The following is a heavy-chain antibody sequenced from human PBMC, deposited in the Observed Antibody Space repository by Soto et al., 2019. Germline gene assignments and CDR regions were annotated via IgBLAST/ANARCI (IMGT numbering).Heavy chain of an antibody. Sequence: SLRLSCAAAGFWCGDHYMTWIRQAPGKGLEWVSYISSGSSTIYYAHSVKGRFTISRDNAKNSLNLQMNSLRAEDTAGYYCATSSGALAASFPYQFYYWGQGTRVTGSS. J-gene: IGHJ4*01. CDR3: ATSSGALAASFPYQFYY. CDR2: ISSGSSTI. D-gene: IGHD6-19*01. CDR1: GFWCGDHY. V-gene: IGHV3-11*01.